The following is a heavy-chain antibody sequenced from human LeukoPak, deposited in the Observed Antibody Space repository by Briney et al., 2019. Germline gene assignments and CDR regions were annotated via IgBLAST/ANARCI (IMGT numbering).Heavy chain of an antibody. CDR1: GFTFTNYD. V-gene: IGHV1-8*01. Sequence: ASVKVSCKATGFTFTNYDINWVRQATGQGLEWMGWMNPINGNTGYAQKFQGRVTMTRDTSISAAYMELRSLTSEDTAVYYCVLGYCSSTSCPSNYYYYGMDVWGQGTTVTVSS. CDR3: VLGYCSSTSCPSNYYYYGMDV. CDR2: MNPINGNT. J-gene: IGHJ6*02. D-gene: IGHD2-2*01.